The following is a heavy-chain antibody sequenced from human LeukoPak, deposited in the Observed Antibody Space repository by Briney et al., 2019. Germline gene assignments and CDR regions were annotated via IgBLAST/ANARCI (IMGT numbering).Heavy chain of an antibody. J-gene: IGHJ1*01. D-gene: IGHD2-15*01. CDR1: GGSISSSRYY. Sequence: PSETLLPTCTVPGGSISSSRYYWGWIRQPPGKGLEWIGGIYYGGSTYYNPSLKSRVPISVDTSKSHFYLKLRPVTAADTAVYYGAMISCGWRAEYFQHWGQGTMVTVSS. V-gene: IGHV4-39*02. CDR3: AMISCGWRAEYFQH. CDR2: IYYGGST.